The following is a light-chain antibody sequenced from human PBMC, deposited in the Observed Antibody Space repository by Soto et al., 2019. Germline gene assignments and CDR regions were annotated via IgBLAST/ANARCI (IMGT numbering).Light chain of an antibody. Sequence: DIVLTQSPGTLSLSPGERATLSCRASQSVSSNYLAWYQQKPGQAPRLLIYGASSRATGIPAKVSGSGSGTEFTLTISSLQSEDFAVYYCQQHDSWPRTFGQGTKVDIK. V-gene: IGKV3-20*01. CDR1: QSVSSNY. CDR2: GAS. J-gene: IGKJ1*01. CDR3: QQHDSWPRT.